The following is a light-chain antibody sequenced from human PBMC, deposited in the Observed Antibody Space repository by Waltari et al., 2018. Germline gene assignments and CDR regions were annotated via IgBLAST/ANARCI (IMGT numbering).Light chain of an antibody. CDR1: QSVLYSSNNKNY. CDR3: QQYYRTPQT. CDR2: SAS. V-gene: IGKV4-1*01. J-gene: IGKJ1*01. Sequence: DIVMTQSPDSLAVSLGERATINCKSSQSVLYSSNNKNYLAWYQQKPGQPPKLLVYSASTRESGVPDRFSGSGSGTDFTLTISSLQAEDVAVYYCQQYYRTPQTFGQGTKVEIK.